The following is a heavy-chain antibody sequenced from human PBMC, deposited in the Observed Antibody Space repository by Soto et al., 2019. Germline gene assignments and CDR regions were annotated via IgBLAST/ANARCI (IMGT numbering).Heavy chain of an antibody. CDR1: GGSFSGYY. D-gene: IGHD6-25*01. Sequence: SETLSLTCAVYGGSFSGYYWRWIRQPPGKGLEWMGEINHSGSTNYNPSLTSRVTISVDTSKNQFFLKLSSVTAADTAVYYCARQRGDSGYPRGRSFDYWGQGTLVTVSS. CDR3: ARQRGDSGYPRGRSFDY. J-gene: IGHJ4*02. V-gene: IGHV4-34*01. CDR2: INHSGST.